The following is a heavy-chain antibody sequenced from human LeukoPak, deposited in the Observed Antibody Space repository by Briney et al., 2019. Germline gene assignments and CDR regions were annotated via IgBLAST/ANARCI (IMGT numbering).Heavy chain of an antibody. Sequence: SETLSLTCAVYGGAFSGYYWSWIRQPPGKGLEWIGEINHSGSTNYNPSLKSRVTISVDTSKNQFSLKLSSVTAADTAVYYCARVGLWFWYYFDYWGQGTLVTVSS. CDR1: GGAFSGYY. J-gene: IGHJ4*02. CDR3: ARVGLWFWYYFDY. D-gene: IGHD3-10*01. CDR2: INHSGST. V-gene: IGHV4-34*01.